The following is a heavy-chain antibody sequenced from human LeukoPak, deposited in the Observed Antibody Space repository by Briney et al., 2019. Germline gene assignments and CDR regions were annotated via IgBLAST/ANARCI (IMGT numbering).Heavy chain of an antibody. J-gene: IGHJ5*02. CDR1: GFTFTNYI. CDR2: ISSSSIYK. V-gene: IGHV3-21*01. CDR3: YPHYYGSGNLNWFDP. Sequence: GGSLRLSCAASGFTFTNYIMNWVRQTPGKGLEWVSSISSSSIYKYYADSVKGRFTISRDNARNSLYLQMDSLRVDDTAVYYCYPHYYGSGNLNWFDPWGQGTLVTVSS. D-gene: IGHD3-10*01.